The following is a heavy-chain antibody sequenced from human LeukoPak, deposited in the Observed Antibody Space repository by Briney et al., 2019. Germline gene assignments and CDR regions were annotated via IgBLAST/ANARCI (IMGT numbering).Heavy chain of an antibody. CDR1: GGSISSYY. CDR2: IYYSGST. J-gene: IGHJ3*02. CDR3: ARAKPAAISRNAFDI. V-gene: IGHV4-59*01. Sequence: PSETLSLTCTVSGGSISSYYWSWTRQPPGKGLEWIGYIYYSGSTNYNPSLKSRVTISVDTSKNQFSLKLSSVTAADTAVYYCARAKPAAISRNAFDIWGQGTMVTVSS. D-gene: IGHD2-2*01.